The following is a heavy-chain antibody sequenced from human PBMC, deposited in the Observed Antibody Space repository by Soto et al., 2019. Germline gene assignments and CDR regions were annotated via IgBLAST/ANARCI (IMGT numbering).Heavy chain of an antibody. J-gene: IGHJ4*02. CDR1: GFTFSSYA. Sequence: GGSLRLSCAASGFTFSSYAMSWVRQAPGKGLEWVSAISGSGGSTYYADSVKGRFTISRENSKKTLYLQMNSLRAEDKAVYYCAKRSGGAARPGDYYGSGSYEHYWGQGTLVTVSS. CDR3: AKRSGGAARPGDYYGSGSYEHY. D-gene: IGHD3-10*01. V-gene: IGHV3-23*01. CDR2: ISGSGGST.